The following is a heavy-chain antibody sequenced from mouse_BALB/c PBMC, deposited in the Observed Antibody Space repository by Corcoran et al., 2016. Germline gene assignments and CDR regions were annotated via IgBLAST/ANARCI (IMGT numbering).Heavy chain of an antibody. Sequence: QIQLVQYGPELKKPGETVRSSCKASGYTFTNYGRSWGKRAPGKGLKSRGWINIYTGEPTYADDCKGRVAVSLETSASTAYLQINNLKNEDTATYFCASVIRSGYSWFAYLCQGTLVTVSA. CDR3: ASVIRSGYSWFAY. CDR2: INIYTGEP. D-gene: IGHD3-1*01. CDR1: GYTFTNYG. J-gene: IGHJ3*01. V-gene: IGHV9-3-1*01.